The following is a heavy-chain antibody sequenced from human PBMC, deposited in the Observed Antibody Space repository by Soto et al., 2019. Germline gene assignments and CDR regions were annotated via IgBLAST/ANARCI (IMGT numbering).Heavy chain of an antibody. CDR3: ARKDYYGAGIYYFDH. Sequence: ASVKVSCKASGYTFTIYDINWVRQATGQGLEWMGWMNPNSGDTGYSQKFQGRVTVTRDTSASTVYMELSSLTSEDTAVYYCARKDYYGAGIYYFDHWGQGTLVTVSS. J-gene: IGHJ4*02. V-gene: IGHV1-8*01. CDR2: MNPNSGDT. CDR1: GYTFTIYD. D-gene: IGHD3-10*01.